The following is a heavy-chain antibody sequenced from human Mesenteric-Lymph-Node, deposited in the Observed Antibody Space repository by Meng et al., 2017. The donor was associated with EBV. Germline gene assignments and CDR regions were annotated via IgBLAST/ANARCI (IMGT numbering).Heavy chain of an antibody. CDR1: SGSIGNSNW. V-gene: IGHV4-4*02. J-gene: IGHJ4*02. CDR3: ARITFGGAIGD. D-gene: IGHD3-16*02. CDR2: IFHSGGT. Sequence: QVQRQESGPGLVKPSGTLSLTCAVSSGSIGNSNWWSWARQPPGKGLQWIGEIFHSGGTNYNPSLKSRVTISVDKSKNQFSLKVNSLTAADTAVYYCARITFGGAIGDWGQGTLVTVSS.